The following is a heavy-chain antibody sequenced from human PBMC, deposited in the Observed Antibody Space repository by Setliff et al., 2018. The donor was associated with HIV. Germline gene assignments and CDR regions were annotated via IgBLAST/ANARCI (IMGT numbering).Heavy chain of an antibody. CDR1: GGAFSSYA. J-gene: IGHJ5*01. CDR2: TIPIFGTA. Sequence: GASVKVSCKASGGAFSSYALSWVRQAPGQGLEWMGGTIPIFGTANYAQKFQGRVTITADESTSTAYMEVVSLRSEDTAIYYCARHYFDSNSYYRPPFDSWGQGTPVTVAS. V-gene: IGHV1-69*13. CDR3: ARHYFDSNSYYRPPFDS. D-gene: IGHD3-22*01.